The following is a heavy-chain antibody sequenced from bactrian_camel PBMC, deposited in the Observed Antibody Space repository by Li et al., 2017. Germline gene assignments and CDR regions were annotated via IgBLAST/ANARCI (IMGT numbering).Heavy chain of an antibody. D-gene: IGHD5*01. CDR1: EANYRLDC. Sequence: VQLVESGGGSVQPGGSLELSCTTSEANYRLDCMGWFRQAVGSEREGIACMATSGGRPYYADSVKGRFTISRDNAKNTMYLQMNNLKPEDSAMYYCAAREPKYGCGLTRRSFAYWGQGTQVTVS. CDR2: MATSGGRP. CDR3: AAREPKYGCGLTRRSFAY. J-gene: IGHJ6*01. V-gene: IGHV3S54*01.